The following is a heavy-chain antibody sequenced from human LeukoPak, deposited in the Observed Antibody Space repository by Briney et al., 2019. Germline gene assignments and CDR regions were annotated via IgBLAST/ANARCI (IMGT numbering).Heavy chain of an antibody. J-gene: IGHJ4*02. CDR1: GYTFTGYY. D-gene: IGHD4-11*01. V-gene: IGHV1-2*02. Sequence: ASVKVSCKASGYTFTGYYLHWVRQAPGQGLEWMGCVNPNSGDTNYAQKFQGRVTMTRDTSISTAYMELSRLRSDDTAVYYCASPTTVTTGPFDYWGQGTVVTVSS. CDR3: ASPTTVTTGPFDY. CDR2: VNPNSGDT.